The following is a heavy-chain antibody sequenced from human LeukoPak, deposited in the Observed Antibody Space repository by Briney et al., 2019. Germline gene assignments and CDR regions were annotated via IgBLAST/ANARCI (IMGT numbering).Heavy chain of an antibody. CDR3: ARVAISRSELPTQYYYYYGMDV. Sequence: SVKVSCKASGYTFTSYAISWVRQAPGQGLEWMGGIIPIFGTANYAQKFQRRVTITADKSTSTAYMELSSLRSEDTAVYYCARVAISRSELPTQYYYYYGMDVWGKGTTVTVSS. J-gene: IGHJ6*04. V-gene: IGHV1-69*06. D-gene: IGHD3-10*01. CDR2: IIPIFGTA. CDR1: GYTFTSYA.